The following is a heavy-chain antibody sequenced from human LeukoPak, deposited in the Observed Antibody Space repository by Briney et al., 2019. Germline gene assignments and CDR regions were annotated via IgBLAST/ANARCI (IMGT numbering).Heavy chain of an antibody. D-gene: IGHD1-1*01. CDR1: GFTFSDYY. Sequence: GGSLRLSCAASGFTFSDYYMSWIRQAPGKGLEWVSYISSSGSTIYYADSVKGRFTISRDNAKNSLYLQMNNLRAEDTAVYYCARGSKLTTGTMGDLDYWGQGTLVTVSS. J-gene: IGHJ4*02. CDR2: ISSSGSTI. CDR3: ARGSKLTTGTMGDLDY. V-gene: IGHV3-11*04.